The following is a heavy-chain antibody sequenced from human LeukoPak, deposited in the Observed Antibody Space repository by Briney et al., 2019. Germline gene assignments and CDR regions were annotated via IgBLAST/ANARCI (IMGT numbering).Heavy chain of an antibody. CDR2: IGKDGSEK. J-gene: IGHJ4*02. Sequence: GGSLRLSCAASGFDFPNYWMVWVRQAPEKGLEWVASIGKDGSEKSYGDSVEGRFTISRDNARNSLYLHMSSLRVEDTAVYYCTRDIVYLQLQNWGQGALVTVSS. D-gene: IGHD2-21*01. CDR3: TRDIVYLQLQN. V-gene: IGHV3-7*03. CDR1: GFDFPNYW.